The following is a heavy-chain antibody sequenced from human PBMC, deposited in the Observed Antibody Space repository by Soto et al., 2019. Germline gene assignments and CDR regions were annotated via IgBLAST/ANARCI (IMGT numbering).Heavy chain of an antibody. Sequence: SETLSLTCAVYGGSFSGYYWSWIRQPPGKGLEWIGEIFHGGSTNYSPSLKSRVTISVDTSKNQFSLELSSVTAADTAVYYCARPHYDSNTFYYYFDYWGQGTLVTVSS. J-gene: IGHJ4*02. CDR2: IFHGGST. D-gene: IGHD3-22*01. CDR1: GGSFSGYY. CDR3: ARPHYDSNTFYYYFDY. V-gene: IGHV4-34*12.